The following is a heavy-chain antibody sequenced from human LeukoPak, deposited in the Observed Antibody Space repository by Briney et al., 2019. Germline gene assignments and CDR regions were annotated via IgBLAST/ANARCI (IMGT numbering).Heavy chain of an antibody. CDR3: ARSMAVAGALTRYGMDV. V-gene: IGHV3-33*01. D-gene: IGHD6-19*01. Sequence: GGSLRLSCAASGFTFSSYGMHWVRQAPGKGLEWVAVLWYDGTNEYYADSVKGRFTISRDNPKNTLYLQMSSLRAEDTAVYYCARSMAVAGALTRYGMDVWGQGTTVTVSS. CDR2: LWYDGTNE. J-gene: IGHJ6*02. CDR1: GFTFSSYG.